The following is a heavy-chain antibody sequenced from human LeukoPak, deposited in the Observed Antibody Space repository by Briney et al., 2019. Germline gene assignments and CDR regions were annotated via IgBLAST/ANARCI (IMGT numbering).Heavy chain of an antibody. V-gene: IGHV3-33*01. CDR2: IWYDGSNK. D-gene: IGHD4-11*01. CDR3: ARDETTGVLHFDY. Sequence: GGSLRLSCAASGFTFGSFGMHWVRQAPGKGLEWVAVIWYDGSNKYYADSVKGRFTISRDNSENTLYLQMNSLRAEDTAVYYCARDETTGVLHFDYWGQGTLVTVSS. J-gene: IGHJ4*02. CDR1: GFTFGSFG.